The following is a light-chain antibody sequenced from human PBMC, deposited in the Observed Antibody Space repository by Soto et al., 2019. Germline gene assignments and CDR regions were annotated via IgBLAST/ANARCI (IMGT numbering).Light chain of an antibody. CDR3: QQYSSSVT. Sequence: EIVLTQSPGTLSLSPGERATLFCRASRFVSSNYLAWYQQKRGQAPRLLVYRASSRATGIPDRFSGSGAGPDFTLTISRLEPEEFAGYYCQQYSSSVTFGPGTKRDIK. J-gene: IGKJ3*01. V-gene: IGKV3-20*01. CDR2: RAS. CDR1: RFVSSNY.